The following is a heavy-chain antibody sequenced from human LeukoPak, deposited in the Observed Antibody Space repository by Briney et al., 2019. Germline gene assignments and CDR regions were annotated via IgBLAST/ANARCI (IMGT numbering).Heavy chain of an antibody. CDR1: GFTFSTYN. CDR3: ARARNPDY. D-gene: IGHD1-14*01. Sequence: GGSVRLSCAASGFTFSTYNMNWVRQAPGKGLEWVSYISSSSTIYYADSVKGRFTISRDNAKNSLYLQMNSLRDEDTALYYCARARNPDYWGQGTLVADSS. CDR2: ISSSSTI. J-gene: IGHJ4*02. V-gene: IGHV3-48*02.